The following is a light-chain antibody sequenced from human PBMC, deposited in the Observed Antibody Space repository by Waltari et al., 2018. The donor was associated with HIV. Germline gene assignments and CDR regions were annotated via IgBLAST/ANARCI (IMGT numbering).Light chain of an antibody. Sequence: QSALTQPPSASGSPGQSVTISCTGTSSDVGGYNYVSWYQQHPGKAPKLMIYEVSKRPPGGPDRFSGPKSGDTASLTVSGLQAEDEADYYCSSYAGSNNFGVFGGGTKLTVL. CDR3: SSYAGSNNFGV. CDR1: SSDVGGYNY. CDR2: EVS. J-gene: IGLJ2*01. V-gene: IGLV2-8*01.